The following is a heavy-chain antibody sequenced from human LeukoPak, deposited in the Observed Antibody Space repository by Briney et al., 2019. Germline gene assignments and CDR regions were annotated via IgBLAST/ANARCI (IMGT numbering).Heavy chain of an antibody. D-gene: IGHD3-10*01. Sequence: PSETLSLTCTVSGYSINSGYYWGWIRPPPGKGLEWIASINHSGTTYYNPSLASRVSISVDTYKNQFSLRLTSVTVADTAVYYCAREGPMFDSGSYSKSLGYWGQGTLVTVSS. CDR1: GYSINSGYY. CDR3: AREGPMFDSGSYSKSLGY. V-gene: IGHV4-38-2*02. CDR2: INHSGTT. J-gene: IGHJ4*02.